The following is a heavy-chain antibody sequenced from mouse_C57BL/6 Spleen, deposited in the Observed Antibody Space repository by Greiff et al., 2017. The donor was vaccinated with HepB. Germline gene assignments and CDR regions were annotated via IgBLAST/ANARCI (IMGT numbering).Heavy chain of an antibody. J-gene: IGHJ3*01. CDR1: GYTFTDYY. V-gene: IGHV1-76*01. CDR3: ARERITTVVDPFAY. D-gene: IGHD1-1*01. Sequence: QVQLKQSGAELVRPGASVKLSCKASGYTFTDYYINWVKQRPGQGLEWIARIYPGSGNTYYNEKFKGKATLTAEKSSSTAYMQLSSLTSEDSAVYFCARERITTVVDPFAYWGQGTLVTVSA. CDR2: IYPGSGNT.